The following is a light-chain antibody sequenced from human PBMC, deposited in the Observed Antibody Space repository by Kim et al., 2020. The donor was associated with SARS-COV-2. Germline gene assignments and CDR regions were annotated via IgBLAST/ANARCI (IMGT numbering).Light chain of an antibody. J-gene: IGLJ3*02. CDR2: QDS. CDR3: QAWDSSTWV. Sequence: VSPGQTASITCTGDKLGDKYACWYQQKPGQAPVLVIYQDSKRPSGIPERFSGSNSGNTATLTISGTQAMDEADYYCQAWDSSTWVFGGGTQLTVL. V-gene: IGLV3-1*01. CDR1: KLGDKY.